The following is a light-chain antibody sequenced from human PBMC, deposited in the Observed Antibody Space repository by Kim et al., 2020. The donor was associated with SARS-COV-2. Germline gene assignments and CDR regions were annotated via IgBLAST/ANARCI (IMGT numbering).Light chain of an antibody. CDR2: DVS. V-gene: IGLV2-14*03. Sequence: QPVLTQPASVSGSPGQSITISCTGTSSDVGAYSYVSWYQQHPGKAPKLMIYDVSIRLSGVSDRFSGSKSGNTASLTISGLQTEDEADYYCSSYTTTTTRVFGGGTQLTVL. J-gene: IGLJ2*01. CDR1: SSDVGAYSY. CDR3: SSYTTTTTRV.